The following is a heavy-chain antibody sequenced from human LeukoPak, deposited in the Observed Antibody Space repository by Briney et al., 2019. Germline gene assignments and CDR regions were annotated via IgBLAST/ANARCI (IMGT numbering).Heavy chain of an antibody. Sequence: SSETLSPTCTVSGGSISNTNYYWAWIRQPPGRGLEWIGSIYYTGTTFDNPSLKSRVTLSVDTSKNQFSLRLASVTAADTAFYYCAREEYSSDWYGHDSWGQGTLVTVSS. CDR2: IYYTGTT. V-gene: IGHV4-39*07. CDR3: AREEYSSDWYGHDS. D-gene: IGHD6-13*01. CDR1: GGSISNTNYY. J-gene: IGHJ4*02.